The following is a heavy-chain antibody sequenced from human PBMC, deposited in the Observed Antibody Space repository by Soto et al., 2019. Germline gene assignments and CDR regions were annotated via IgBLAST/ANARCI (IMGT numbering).Heavy chain of an antibody. Sequence: EASVKVSCKASGYTFTSYGISWVRQAPGQGLEWMGWISAYNGNTNYAQKLQGRVTMTTDTSTSTAYMELRSLRSDDTAVYYCARDWIAAAGFDGYYYGMDVWGQGTTVTVSS. D-gene: IGHD6-13*01. CDR1: GYTFTSYG. J-gene: IGHJ6*02. CDR3: ARDWIAAAGFDGYYYGMDV. V-gene: IGHV1-18*01. CDR2: ISAYNGNT.